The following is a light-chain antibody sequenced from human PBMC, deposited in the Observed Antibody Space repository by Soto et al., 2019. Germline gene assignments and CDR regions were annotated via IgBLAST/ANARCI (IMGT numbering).Light chain of an antibody. CDR1: SSDDGGYNY. V-gene: IGLV2-14*01. CDR3: SSYTSSSIDDV. J-gene: IGLJ1*01. CDR2: EVS. Sequence: QSALTQPASVSGSPGQSITISCTGTSSDDGGYNYVSWYQQHPGKAPKLMISEVSHRPSGVSDRFSGSKSGNTASLTISGLQAEDEADYYCSSYTSSSIDDVFGTGTKVTVL.